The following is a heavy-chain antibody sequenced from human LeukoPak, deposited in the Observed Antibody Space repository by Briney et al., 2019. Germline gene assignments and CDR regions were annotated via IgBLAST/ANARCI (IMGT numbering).Heavy chain of an antibody. Sequence: GGSLRLSCAASGFTFSSCNMNWVRQAPGKGLEWISYISSSSGTIYYADSVKGRFTISRDNAKNSLYLQMNSLRAEDTAVYYCAREKDSSGYYNWFDPWGQGTLVTVSS. CDR3: AREKDSSGYYNWFDP. CDR1: GFTFSSCN. V-gene: IGHV3-48*01. D-gene: IGHD6-19*01. CDR2: ISSSSGTI. J-gene: IGHJ5*02.